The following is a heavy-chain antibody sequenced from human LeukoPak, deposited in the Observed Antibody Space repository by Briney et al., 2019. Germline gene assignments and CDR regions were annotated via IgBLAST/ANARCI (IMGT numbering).Heavy chain of an antibody. V-gene: IGHV3-74*01. CDR3: ARGGDGVDV. Sequence: GESLRLSCAASGFTFSNYWMHWVRLAPGKGLVWVSRISSDVRSTSYADSVRGRFTISRDNAKNTLFLEMNSLRGEDTAVYYCARGGDGVDVWGQGTTVTVSS. CDR1: GFTFSNYW. CDR2: ISSDVRST. J-gene: IGHJ6*02. D-gene: IGHD3-16*01.